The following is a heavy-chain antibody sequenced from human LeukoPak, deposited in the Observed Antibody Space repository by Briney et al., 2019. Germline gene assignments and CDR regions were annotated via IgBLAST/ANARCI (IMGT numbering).Heavy chain of an antibody. CDR3: AKSNGYGLIDI. CDR2: IYYSGST. CDR1: GDSISSNHW. J-gene: IGHJ3*02. Sequence: SETLSLTCAVSGDSISSNHWWTWVRQPPGKGLEWIGSIYYSGSTYYSPSLKSRVTISLDTSRNQFSLKLNSVTAADTAVYYCAKSNGYGLIDIWGQGTMVTVSS. V-gene: IGHV4-4*02. D-gene: IGHD3-22*01.